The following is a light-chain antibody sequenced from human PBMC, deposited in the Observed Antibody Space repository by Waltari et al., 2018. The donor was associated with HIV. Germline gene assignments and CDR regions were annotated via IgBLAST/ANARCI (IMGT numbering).Light chain of an antibody. CDR3: QQYNNWPGT. Sequence: EIVMTQSRSTRSLSPGESATLSGRASPSVSSNLAWYQQKPGQAPRLLIFGASSRPTVIPARFSGRGSGTEFTLTISSLQSEDFAVYYCQQYNNWPGTFGQGTKVEIK. CDR2: GAS. J-gene: IGKJ1*01. CDR1: PSVSSN. V-gene: IGKV3-15*01.